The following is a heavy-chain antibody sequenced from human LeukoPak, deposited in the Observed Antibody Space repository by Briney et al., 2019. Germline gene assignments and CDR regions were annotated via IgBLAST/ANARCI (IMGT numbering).Heavy chain of an antibody. J-gene: IGHJ1*01. CDR1: GFTVTNND. Sequence: GGSLRLSCAASGFTVTNNDMNWVRQAPGKGLEWVSYISSSGSTIYYADSVKGRFTISRDNAKNSLYLQMNSLRAEDTAVYYCARGGTLEYFQHWGQGTLVTVSS. CDR3: ARGGTLEYFQH. V-gene: IGHV3-48*03. CDR2: ISSSGSTI.